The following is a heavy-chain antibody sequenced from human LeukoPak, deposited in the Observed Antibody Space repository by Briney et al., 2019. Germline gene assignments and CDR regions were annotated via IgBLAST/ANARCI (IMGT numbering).Heavy chain of an antibody. V-gene: IGHV1-46*01. CDR2: INPSGGST. CDR1: GYTFTSYY. CDR3: ARAGGRSWFDP. Sequence: ASVKVSCKASGYTFTSYYMHWVRQAPGQGLEWMGIINPSGGSTSYAQKFQGRVTMTRDMSMNTAYMELSRLTSDDTAVYYCARAGGRSWFDPWGQGTLVTVSS. J-gene: IGHJ5*02. D-gene: IGHD2-15*01.